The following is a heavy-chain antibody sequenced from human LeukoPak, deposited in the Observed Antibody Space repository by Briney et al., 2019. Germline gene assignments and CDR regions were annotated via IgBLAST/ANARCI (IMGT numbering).Heavy chain of an antibody. Sequence: SETLSLTCTVSVGSISSDHWSWIRQPPGKGLEWIGCIYYSGRTYYNPSLKSRVTISVDMSKSQFSLRLTSVTAADTAVYYCAGKNDFDIWGQGTLVTVSS. J-gene: IGHJ3*02. D-gene: IGHD1-1*01. V-gene: IGHV4-59*01. CDR3: AGKNDFDI. CDR2: IYYSGRT. CDR1: VGSISSDH.